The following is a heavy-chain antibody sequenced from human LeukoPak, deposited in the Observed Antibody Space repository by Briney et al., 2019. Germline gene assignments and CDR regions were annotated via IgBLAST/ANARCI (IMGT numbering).Heavy chain of an antibody. CDR1: GGSISSYY. Sequence: SETLSLTCTVSGGSISSYYWSWIRQPPGKGLEWIGYIYYSGSTNYNPSLKSRVTISVDTSKNQFSLKLSSVTAADTAVYYCARDRVAAAGRYGMDVWGQGTTVTVSS. CDR3: ARDRVAAAGRYGMDV. CDR2: IYYSGST. V-gene: IGHV4-59*01. D-gene: IGHD6-13*01. J-gene: IGHJ6*02.